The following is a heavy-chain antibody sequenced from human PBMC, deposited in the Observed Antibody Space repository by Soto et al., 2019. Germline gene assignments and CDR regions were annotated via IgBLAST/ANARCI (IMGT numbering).Heavy chain of an antibody. D-gene: IGHD2-2*01. CDR1: GYTFTNYG. V-gene: IGHV1-18*01. J-gene: IGHJ4*02. CDR2: ISAYNGNT. Sequence: ASVKVSCKASGYTFTNYGISWVRQAPGQGLDWMGWISAYNGNTNYARELQGRVTMTTDTSTSTAYMELRSLRPDDTAVYYCARVGLYRTSSTGNDYWGQGTPVTVSS. CDR3: ARVGLYRTSSTGNDY.